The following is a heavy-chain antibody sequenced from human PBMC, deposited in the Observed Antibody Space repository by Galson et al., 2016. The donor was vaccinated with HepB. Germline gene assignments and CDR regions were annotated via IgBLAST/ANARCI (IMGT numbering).Heavy chain of an antibody. J-gene: IGHJ5*01. D-gene: IGHD1-20*01. CDR3: AKAGYNSHERNNWFDS. CDR1: GFTFTSYA. CDR2: VRGSGGST. Sequence: LRLSCAASGFTFTSYAMSWVRQAPGKGLEWLSSVRGSGGSTCYADSVRGRFIISRDSSENTLYLQMNTLRGDDTALYYCAKAGYNSHERNNWFDSWGQGTLVTVSS. V-gene: IGHV3-23*01.